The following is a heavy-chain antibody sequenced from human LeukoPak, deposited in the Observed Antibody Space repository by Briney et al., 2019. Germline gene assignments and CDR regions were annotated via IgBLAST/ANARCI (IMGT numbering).Heavy chain of an antibody. J-gene: IGHJ4*02. CDR3: ASQTALPYFDLLLGDGPGYFDY. CDR1: GASISSYY. V-gene: IGHV4-59*08. D-gene: IGHD3-9*01. Sequence: SETLSLTCTVSGASISSYYWSWIRQPSGKGLEWITYIHYSGRTHYNPSLKSRVTISVDTSKNQFSLKLSSVTAADTAVYYCASQTALPYFDLLLGDGPGYFDYWGQGTLVTVSS. CDR2: IHYSGRT.